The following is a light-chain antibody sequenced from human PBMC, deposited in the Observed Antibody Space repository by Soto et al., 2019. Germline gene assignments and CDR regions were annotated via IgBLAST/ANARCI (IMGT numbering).Light chain of an antibody. CDR1: QSISSY. CDR3: QQTYSTPIT. V-gene: IGKV1-39*01. J-gene: IGKJ5*01. Sequence: DIQMTQSPSSLSASVGDRVTITCRASQSISSYLNWYQQKPGKAPKLLIYAASSLQSGVPSRFSGSGSGTDFTLTISSLQPEDFATYYCQQTYSTPITFGQGNDWRL. CDR2: AAS.